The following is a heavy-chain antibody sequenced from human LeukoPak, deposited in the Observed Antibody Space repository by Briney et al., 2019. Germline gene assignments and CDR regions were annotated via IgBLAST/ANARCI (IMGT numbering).Heavy chain of an antibody. CDR1: GGSISSSSYS. CDR2: IYYSGST. Sequence: SETLSLTCTVSGGSISSSSYSWGWLRQPPGKGLEWIGSIYYSGSTYYNPSLKSRVTISVDTSKNQFSLKLSSVTAADTAVYYCASPHYYDSSGLTGINFQHWGQGTLVTVSS. D-gene: IGHD3-22*01. CDR3: ASPHYYDSSGLTGINFQH. J-gene: IGHJ1*01. V-gene: IGHV4-39*01.